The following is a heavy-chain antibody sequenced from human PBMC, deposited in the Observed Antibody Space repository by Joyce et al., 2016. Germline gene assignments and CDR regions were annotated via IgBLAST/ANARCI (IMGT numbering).Heavy chain of an antibody. Sequence: QMQLQESGPGLVKPSQTLSLTCAVSGGSVSSGGYSWTWIRQPPGKGLEWIGHIYHSESTYYNPSLQSRVTMSVDRSKNQCSLKLRSVTAADTAVYYCARAYGSGSYSYYYGMDVWGQGTTVTVSS. J-gene: IGHJ6*02. V-gene: IGHV4-30-2*01. CDR2: IYHSEST. CDR1: GGSVSSGGYS. CDR3: ARAYGSGSYSYYYGMDV. D-gene: IGHD3-10*01.